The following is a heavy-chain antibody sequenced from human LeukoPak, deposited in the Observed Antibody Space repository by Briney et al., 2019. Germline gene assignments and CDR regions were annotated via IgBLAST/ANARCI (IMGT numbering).Heavy chain of an antibody. D-gene: IGHD3-9*01. CDR2: IHPGDSDP. V-gene: IGHV5-51*01. Sequence: GESLKISCKGSGYSFTSYWIGWVRQMPGKGLEWMGIIHPGDSDPRYSPSFKGQVTISADKSISPAYLQWSSLKASDTAMYYCARPKRRYFDWLSDHDAFDIWGQGTMVTVSS. CDR3: ARPKRRYFDWLSDHDAFDI. J-gene: IGHJ3*02. CDR1: GYSFTSYW.